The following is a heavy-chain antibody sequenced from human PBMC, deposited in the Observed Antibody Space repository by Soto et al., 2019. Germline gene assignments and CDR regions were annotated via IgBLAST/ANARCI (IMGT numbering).Heavy chain of an antibody. CDR1: GFSFSSYA. D-gene: IGHD3-22*01. CDR2: ISGSGTKT. Sequence: GGSLRLSCAASGFSFSSYAMSWVRQAPGKGLDWVSAISGSGTKTHYADSVKGWFTISRDNSKNTLYLQMNSLRAEDTAVYYCAKDHPVIEVVKVFEYWGRGALVTVSS. J-gene: IGHJ4*02. CDR3: AKDHPVIEVVKVFEY. V-gene: IGHV3-23*01.